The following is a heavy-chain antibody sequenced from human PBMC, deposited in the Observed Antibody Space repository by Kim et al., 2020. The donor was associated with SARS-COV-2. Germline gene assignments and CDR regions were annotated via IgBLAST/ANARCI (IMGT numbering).Heavy chain of an antibody. CDR2: IYYNGDS. J-gene: IGHJ4*02. D-gene: IGHD5-18*01. CDR1: GGSITSSSYY. CDR3: ARRGNSNWFLDY. Sequence: SETLSLTCTVSGGSITSSSYYWGWIRQPPGKGLEWIGSIYYNGDSYHNPFLKSRVTMLIDTSRNQFSLKLSSVTAADTAVYYCARRGNSNWFLDYWGPGSLVTVSS. V-gene: IGHV4-39*01.